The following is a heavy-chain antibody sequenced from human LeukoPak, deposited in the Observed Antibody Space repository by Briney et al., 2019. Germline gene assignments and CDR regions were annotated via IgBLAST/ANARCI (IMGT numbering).Heavy chain of an antibody. Sequence: GGSLRLSCTASGFTFSTYAMMWVRQIPGKGLEWVSAITAGSGSALYADSVKGRFTISRDNSKNTLYLQMNSLRAEDTAVYYCAKGYYYDSSGYRAYYFDYWGQGTLVTVSS. CDR1: GFTFSTYA. V-gene: IGHV3-23*01. CDR3: AKGYYYDSSGYRAYYFDY. D-gene: IGHD3-22*01. CDR2: ITAGSGSA. J-gene: IGHJ4*02.